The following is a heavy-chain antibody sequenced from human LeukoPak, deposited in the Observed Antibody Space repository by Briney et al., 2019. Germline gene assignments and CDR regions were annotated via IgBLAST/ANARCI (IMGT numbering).Heavy chain of an antibody. Sequence: PSETLSLTCAVYGGSFSGYYWSWIRQPPGKGLEWIGEINHSGSTNYNPSLKSRVTISVDTSKNQFSLKLSSVTAADTAVYYCARIFRGYSPKIDPWGQGTLVTVSS. D-gene: IGHD5-18*01. J-gene: IGHJ5*02. V-gene: IGHV4-34*01. CDR1: GGSFSGYY. CDR2: INHSGST. CDR3: ARIFRGYSPKIDP.